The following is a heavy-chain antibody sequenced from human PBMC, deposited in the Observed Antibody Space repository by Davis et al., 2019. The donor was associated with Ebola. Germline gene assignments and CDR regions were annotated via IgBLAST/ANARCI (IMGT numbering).Heavy chain of an antibody. Sequence: GASLTLSCKGSVSSFVDSWIGWVRQMPGNGLAWIGRLAPIDSYTTSSPSFPGHVTISADKSIRTAYLQWSSLKASDTAMYYCARHPYYYYGMDVWGQGTTVTVSS. CDR1: VSSFVDSW. CDR3: ARHPYYYYGMDV. CDR2: LAPIDSYT. V-gene: IGHV5-10-1*01. J-gene: IGHJ6*02.